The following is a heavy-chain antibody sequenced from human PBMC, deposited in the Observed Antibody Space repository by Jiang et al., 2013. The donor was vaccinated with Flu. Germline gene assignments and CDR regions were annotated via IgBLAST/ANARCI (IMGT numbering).Heavy chain of an antibody. Sequence: GYTFTRYGVHWVRQAPGQRLEWMGWIDAGNGNTKYSQKFQGRVTITRDTSASTAYMELSSLRSEDTAVYYCAKVHDYSGGMDVWGQGTTVTVSS. CDR2: IDAGNGNT. J-gene: IGHJ6*02. D-gene: IGHD4-11*01. V-gene: IGHV1-3*01. CDR3: AKVHDYSGGMDV. CDR1: GYTFTRYG.